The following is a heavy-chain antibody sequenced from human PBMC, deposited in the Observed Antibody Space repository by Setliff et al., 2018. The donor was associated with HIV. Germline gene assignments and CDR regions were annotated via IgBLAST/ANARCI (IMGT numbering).Heavy chain of an antibody. J-gene: IGHJ6*02. D-gene: IGHD3-10*01. CDR1: GYSISSVSY. V-gene: IGHV4-38-2*02. CDR2: IYHSGTT. Sequence: SETLSLTCTVSGYSISSVSYWGWIRQPPGKGLEWIGSIYHSGTTYYKPSHKSRVTISVDTSKNQFSLKLSSVTAADTAVYYCARRNYYGSGSTWDYGMDVWGQGTTVTVSS. CDR3: ARRNYYGSGSTWDYGMDV.